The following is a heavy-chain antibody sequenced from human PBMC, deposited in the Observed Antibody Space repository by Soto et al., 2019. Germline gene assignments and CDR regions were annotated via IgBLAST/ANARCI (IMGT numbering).Heavy chain of an antibody. CDR2: IYYSGST. CDR1: GGSISSGGYY. CDR3: ARADVVVPAATYGMDV. V-gene: IGHV4-31*03. Sequence: QVQLQESGPGLVKPSQTLSLTCTVSGGSISSGGYYWSWIRQHPGKGLEWIGYIYYSGSTYYNPSIKSRVTISVDTSTNQFSLKLSSVTAADTAVYYCARADVVVPAATYGMDVWGQGTTVTVSS. D-gene: IGHD2-2*01. J-gene: IGHJ6*02.